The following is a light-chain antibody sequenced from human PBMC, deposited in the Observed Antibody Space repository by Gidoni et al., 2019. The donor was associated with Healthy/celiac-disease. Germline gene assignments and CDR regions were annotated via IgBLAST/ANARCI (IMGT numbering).Light chain of an antibody. CDR3: RQYGSSPK. V-gene: IGKV3-20*01. J-gene: IGKJ3*01. CDR2: GAS. CDR1: QSVSSSY. Sequence: EIVLTQSPGTLSLSPGERATLSCRASQSVSSSYLAWYQQKPGQAPRLLIYGASSRATGIPDRFSGSGSGTDFTLTISRLEPEDFAVYYCRQYGSSPKFGPGTKVDIK.